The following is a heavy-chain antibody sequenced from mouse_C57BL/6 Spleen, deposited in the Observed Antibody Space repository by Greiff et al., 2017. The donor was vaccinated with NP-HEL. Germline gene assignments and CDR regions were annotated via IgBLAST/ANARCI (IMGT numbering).Heavy chain of an antibody. CDR1: GYAFSSSW. V-gene: IGHV1-82*01. J-gene: IGHJ2*01. CDR3: ARDYDYEGY. Sequence: QVHLQQSGPELVKPGASVKISCKASGYAFSSSWMNWVKQRPGKGLEWIGRIYPGDGDTNYNGKFKGKATLTADKSSSTAYMQLSSLTSEDSAVYFCARDYDYEGYWGQGTTLTVSS. D-gene: IGHD2-4*01. CDR2: IYPGDGDT.